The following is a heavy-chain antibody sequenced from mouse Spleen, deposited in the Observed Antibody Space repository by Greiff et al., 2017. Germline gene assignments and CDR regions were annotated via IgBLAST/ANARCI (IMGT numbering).Heavy chain of an antibody. J-gene: IGHJ2*01. D-gene: IGHD4-1*01. CDR1: GFSLTSYG. CDR3: AREAGTNFDY. Sequence: VKLVESGPGLVQPSQSLSITCTVSGFSLTSYGVHWVRQSPGKGLEWLGVIWRGGSTDYNAAFMSRLSITTDNSRSKDFFKMNSLQADDTAIYCGAREAGTNFDYWGQGTTLTVSS. CDR2: IWRGGST. V-gene: IGHV2-5*01.